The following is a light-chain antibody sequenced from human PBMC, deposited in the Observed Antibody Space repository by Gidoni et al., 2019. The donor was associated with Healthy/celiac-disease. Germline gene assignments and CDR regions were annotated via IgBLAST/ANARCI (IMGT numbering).Light chain of an antibody. V-gene: IGKV3-20*01. J-gene: IGKJ1*01. CDR3: QQYGSSPKT. CDR1: QSVSSSY. CDR2: GAS. Sequence: EIVLTQSPGTLSLSPGERAHLSCRASQSVSSSYVAWYQQKPGQAPRLLIYGASSRAPGIPDRFSGSGSGTDFTLTISRLEPEDFAVYYCQQYGSSPKTFGQGTKVEIK.